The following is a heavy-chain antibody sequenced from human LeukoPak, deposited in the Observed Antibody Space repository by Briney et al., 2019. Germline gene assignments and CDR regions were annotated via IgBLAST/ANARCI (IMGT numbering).Heavy chain of an antibody. CDR2: ISDSGGST. CDR1: GFTFSSYA. CDR3: ARERRYCSGVNCYSGLDY. Sequence: AGGSLRDSCAAPGFTFSSYAMSWVRPAPGKGLEWVSAISDSGGSTYDADSVKGRFTISRDNSKNTLYLQMTSLRLEDTAVYYCARERRYCSGVNCYSGLDYWGQGTRVTVSS. J-gene: IGHJ4*02. D-gene: IGHD2-15*01. V-gene: IGHV3-23*01.